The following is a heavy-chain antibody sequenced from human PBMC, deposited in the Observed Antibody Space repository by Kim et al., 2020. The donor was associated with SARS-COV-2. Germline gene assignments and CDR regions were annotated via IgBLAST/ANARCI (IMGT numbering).Heavy chain of an antibody. CDR2: INHSGST. CDR3: ARGLDHPVTINDY. J-gene: IGHJ4*02. CDR1: GGSFSGYY. Sequence: SETLSLTCAVYGGSFSGYYWSWIRQPPGKGLEWIGEINHSGSTNYNPSLKSRVTISVDTSKNQFSLKLSSVTAADTAVYYCARGLDHPVTINDYWGQGTLVTVSS. D-gene: IGHD4-4*01. V-gene: IGHV4-34*01.